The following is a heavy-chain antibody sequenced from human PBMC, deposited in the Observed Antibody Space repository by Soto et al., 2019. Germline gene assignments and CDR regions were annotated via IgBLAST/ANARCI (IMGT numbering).Heavy chain of an antibody. CDR3: ARALPPPYYYDSSGYYPTSY. CDR2: IYYSGST. D-gene: IGHD3-22*01. Sequence: TSETLSLTCTVSGGSISSYYWSWIRQPPGKGLEWIGYIYYSGSTNYNPSLKSRVTMSVDTSKDQFSLKLSSVTAADTAVYYCARALPPPYYYDSSGYYPTSYWGLGTLVTVSS. J-gene: IGHJ4*02. V-gene: IGHV4-59*01. CDR1: GGSISSYY.